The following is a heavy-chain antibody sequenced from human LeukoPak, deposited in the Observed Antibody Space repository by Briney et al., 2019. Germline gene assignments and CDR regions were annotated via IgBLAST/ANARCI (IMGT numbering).Heavy chain of an antibody. CDR3: ARRASHLDY. CDR1: GGSISSGSYY. J-gene: IGHJ4*02. V-gene: IGHV4-61*02. D-gene: IGHD2-2*01. CDR2: IYTSAST. Sequence: SETLSLTCTVSGGSISSGSYYWSWIRQPAGKGLEWIGRIYTSASTNYNPSLKSRVTISVDTSKNQFSLKLSSVTAADTAVYYCARRASHLDYWGQGTLVTVSS.